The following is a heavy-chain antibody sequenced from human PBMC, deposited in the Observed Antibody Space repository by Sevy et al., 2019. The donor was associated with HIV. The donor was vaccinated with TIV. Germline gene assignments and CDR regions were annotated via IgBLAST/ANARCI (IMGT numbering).Heavy chain of an antibody. Sequence: ASVKVSCKASGYTFSSYGISWVRQAPGQGLEWMGWISDYNGYTNYTHKFQGRVTMSTETSTRTAYMELRSLRSDDTAVYFCAREGYYYHSATYRPPNYYGMDVWGQGTAVTVSS. J-gene: IGHJ6*02. CDR3: AREGYYYHSATYRPPNYYGMDV. D-gene: IGHD3-10*01. CDR2: ISDYNGYT. V-gene: IGHV1-18*01. CDR1: GYTFSSYG.